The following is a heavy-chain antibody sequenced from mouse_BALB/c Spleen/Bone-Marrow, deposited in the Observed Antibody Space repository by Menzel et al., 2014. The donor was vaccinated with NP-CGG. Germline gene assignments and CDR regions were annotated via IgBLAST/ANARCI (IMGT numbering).Heavy chain of an antibody. CDR1: GFTFXSYT. CDR3: ARLPFDY. CDR2: ISNSGGSI. J-gene: IGHJ2*01. V-gene: IGHV5-12-2*01. Sequence: DVMLVESGGGLVQPGGSLKLSCAASGFTFXSYTMSWVRQTPEKRLEWVAYISNSGGSIYYPDTVKGRFTISRDNAKNTLYLQMSSLKSEDTAMYYCARLPFDYWGQGTTLTVSS.